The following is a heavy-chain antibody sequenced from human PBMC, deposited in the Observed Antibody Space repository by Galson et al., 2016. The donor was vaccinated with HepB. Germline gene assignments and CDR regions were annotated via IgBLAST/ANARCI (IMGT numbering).Heavy chain of an antibody. CDR2: IFYVWKA. D-gene: IGHD5-12*01. J-gene: IGHJ5*02. Sequence: ENLFPTSTVSGGSISSNSYYLGRIPQPPGEGLEWIGSIFYVWKADYNPSPKSRVIISIDTSNNRVSLKLRSVTAADTAVYYCARHERLLSWFDPWGQGSLVTVSS. CDR3: ARHERLLSWFDP. CDR1: GGSISSNSYY. V-gene: IGHV4-39*01.